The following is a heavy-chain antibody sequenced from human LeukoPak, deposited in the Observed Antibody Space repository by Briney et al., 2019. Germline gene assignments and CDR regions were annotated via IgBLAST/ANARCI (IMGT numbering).Heavy chain of an antibody. V-gene: IGHV3-15*01. CDR2: IKSRADGGTT. CDR1: GFTLNNAW. J-gene: IGHJ6*02. D-gene: IGHD5-12*01. Sequence: GGSLRLSCAASGFTLNNAWMNWVRQAPGKGLEWVGHIKSRADGGTTDYAAPMKGRFTISRDDSKNTMYLQVNSLKIEDTAVYFCSRIYSGYDFDYYYGMDVWGRGTTVAVSS. CDR3: SRIYSGYDFDYYYGMDV.